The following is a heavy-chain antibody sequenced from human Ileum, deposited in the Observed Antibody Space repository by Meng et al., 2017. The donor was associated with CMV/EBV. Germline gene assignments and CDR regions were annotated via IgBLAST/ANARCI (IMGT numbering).Heavy chain of an antibody. Sequence: EESGHGLVKPSETLSLPCTVSGGSISSSYWSWTRQPAGKGLEWIGRIYTSGSTNYNPSLKSRVTMSVDTSKNQFSLKLSSVTAADTAVYYCARDNSEGYSSGWYSPDAFDIWGQGTMVTVSS. V-gene: IGHV4-4*07. CDR3: ARDNSEGYSSGWYSPDAFDI. J-gene: IGHJ3*02. D-gene: IGHD6-19*01. CDR2: IYTSGST. CDR1: GGSISSSY.